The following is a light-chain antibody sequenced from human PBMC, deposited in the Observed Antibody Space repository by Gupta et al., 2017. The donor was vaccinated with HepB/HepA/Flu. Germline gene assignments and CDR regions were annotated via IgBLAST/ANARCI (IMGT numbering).Light chain of an antibody. V-gene: IGKV3-20*01. Sequence: IVLTQSPATLFLSSGERTTLSCRASQSVISSYLAWYQQKPDQAPRLLIYGASSRATGIPDRFSGSGCGTEFTLTISRREPEDFAVYYCQHKRSSPIPFGRGTKVEIK. CDR1: QSVISSY. CDR3: QHKRSSPIP. J-gene: IGKJ1*01. CDR2: GAS.